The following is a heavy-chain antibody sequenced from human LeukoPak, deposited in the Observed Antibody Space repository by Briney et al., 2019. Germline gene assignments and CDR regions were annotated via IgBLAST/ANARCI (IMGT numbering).Heavy chain of an antibody. CDR2: IYTSGST. CDR1: GGSISSYY. V-gene: IGHV4-4*07. J-gene: IGHJ6*03. D-gene: IGHD3-10*01. Sequence: SETLSLTCTVSGGSISSYYWSWIRQPAGKGLEWIGRIYTSGSTNYSPSLKSRVTMSVDTSKNQFSLKLSSVTAADTAVYYCARDGYYYGSGSYYTTYYYYYYMDVWGKGTTVTISS. CDR3: ARDGYYYGSGSYYTTYYYYYYMDV.